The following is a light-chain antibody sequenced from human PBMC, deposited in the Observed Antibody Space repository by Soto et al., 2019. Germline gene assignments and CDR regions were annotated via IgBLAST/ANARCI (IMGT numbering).Light chain of an antibody. J-gene: IGLJ1*01. CDR3: CSYAGTYTYV. CDR2: DVT. CDR1: SSDISDYHY. Sequence: QSALTQPRSVSGSPGQLVTISCTGTSSDISDYHYNSVSWYQQHPDKAPKVMIFDVTKRPSGVPDRFSGSKSGNTASLTISGLQAEDEADYYCCSYAGTYTYVFGTGTKVTVL. V-gene: IGLV2-11*01.